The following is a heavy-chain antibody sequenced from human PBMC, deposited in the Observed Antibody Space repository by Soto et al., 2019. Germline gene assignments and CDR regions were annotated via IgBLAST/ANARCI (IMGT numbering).Heavy chain of an antibody. Sequence: GASVKVSCKASGYTFSGFYMHWVRQAPGQGLEWMGWINPNSGGTNYAQKFQGRVTMTRDTSISTAYMELSRLRSDDTAVYYCARELKDYDSSGYSRPRFDYWGQGTLVTVSS. D-gene: IGHD3-22*01. CDR2: INPNSGGT. CDR1: GYTFSGFY. J-gene: IGHJ4*02. V-gene: IGHV1-2*02. CDR3: ARELKDYDSSGYSRPRFDY.